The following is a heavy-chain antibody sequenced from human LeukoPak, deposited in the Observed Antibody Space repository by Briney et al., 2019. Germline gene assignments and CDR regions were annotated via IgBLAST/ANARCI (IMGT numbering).Heavy chain of an antibody. CDR2: ISAYNGNT. CDR3: ARDGYSSSWYGTDREYFQH. V-gene: IGHV1-18*01. Sequence: ASVKVSCKASGYTFTSYGISWVRQAPGQGLEWMGWISAYNGNTNYAQKLQGRVTMTTDTSTSTAYMELRSLRSDDTAVYYCARDGYSSSWYGTDREYFQHWGRGTLVTVSS. J-gene: IGHJ1*01. CDR1: GYTFTSYG. D-gene: IGHD6-13*01.